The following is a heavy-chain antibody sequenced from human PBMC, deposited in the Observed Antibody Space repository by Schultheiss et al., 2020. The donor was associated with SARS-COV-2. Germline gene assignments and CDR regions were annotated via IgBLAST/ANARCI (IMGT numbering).Heavy chain of an antibody. CDR1: GGSFSGYY. CDR3: AKQYSSSWGYYYGMDV. D-gene: IGHD6-13*01. CDR2: ISGSGGST. Sequence: ETLSLTCAVYGGSFSGYYWSWVRQAPGKGLEWVSAISGSGGSTYYADSVKGRFTISRDNSKNTLYLQMNSLRAEDTAVYYCAKQYSSSWGYYYGMDVWGQGTTVTVSS. V-gene: IGHV3-23*01. J-gene: IGHJ6*02.